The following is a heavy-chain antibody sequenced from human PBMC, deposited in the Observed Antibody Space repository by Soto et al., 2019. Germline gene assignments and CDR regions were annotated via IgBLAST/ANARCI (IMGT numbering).Heavy chain of an antibody. D-gene: IGHD2-2*01. CDR2: INHSGST. Sequence: QVQLQQWGAGLLKPSETLSLTCAVYGGSFSGYYWNWIRQPPGKGLEWIGEINHSGSTNYNPSLTSRVTISVDTSKNQFSRRLSSVTAADTAVYYCARCYGRNFDYWGQGTLVTVSS. V-gene: IGHV4-34*01. CDR3: ARCYGRNFDY. J-gene: IGHJ4*02. CDR1: GGSFSGYY.